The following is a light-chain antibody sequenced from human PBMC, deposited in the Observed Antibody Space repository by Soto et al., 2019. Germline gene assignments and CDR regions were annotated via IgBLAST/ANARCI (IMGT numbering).Light chain of an antibody. CDR2: EGT. CDR3: CSYAGSSSYV. CDR1: SSDVGTYNL. V-gene: IGLV2-23*01. Sequence: QSALTQPASVSGSPGQSITISCTGTSSDVGTYNLVSWYRHHPGEAPKLMIYEGTKRPSGVSNRFSGSTSGNTASLTISGLQAEDEADYYCCSYAGSSSYVFGTGTKLTVL. J-gene: IGLJ1*01.